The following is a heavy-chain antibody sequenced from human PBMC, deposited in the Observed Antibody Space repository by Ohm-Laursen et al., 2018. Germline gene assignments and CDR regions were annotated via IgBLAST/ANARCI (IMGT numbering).Heavy chain of an antibody. Sequence: SLRLSCAASGFTFSSYWMYWVRQAPEKGLVWVSRIKSDGSNTNYADSVKGRFTISRDNAKNTLYLQMNSLRAEDTALYYCATTTQGSFDYWGQGTLVTVSS. CDR3: ATTTQGSFDY. CDR1: GFTFSSYW. D-gene: IGHD3-10*01. V-gene: IGHV3-74*01. CDR2: IKSDGSNT. J-gene: IGHJ4*02.